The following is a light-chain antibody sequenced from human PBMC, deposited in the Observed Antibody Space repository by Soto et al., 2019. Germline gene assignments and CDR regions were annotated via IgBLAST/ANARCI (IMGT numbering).Light chain of an antibody. CDR1: SSNSGSNY. V-gene: IGLV1-47*02. CDR3: AAWDDSLSGWV. Sequence: QSVLTQPPSASGTPGQRVTISCSGSSSNSGSNYVYWYQQLPGTAPKLLIYSNNQRPSGVPDRFSGSKAGTSASLAISGLRSEDEDDYYCAAWDDSLSGWVFGGGTKLTVL. CDR2: SNN. J-gene: IGLJ3*02.